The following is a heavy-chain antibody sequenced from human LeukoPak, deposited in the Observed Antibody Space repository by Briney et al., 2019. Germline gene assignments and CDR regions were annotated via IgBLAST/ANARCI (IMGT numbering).Heavy chain of an antibody. CDR1: GGSFSGYY. J-gene: IGHJ4*02. Sequence: PSETLSLTCAVYGGSFSGYYWNWIRQPPGKGLEWIGEINHSGRTKYNPSLKSRVTISVDTSKNQFSLILSPVTAADTAVYYCARGQFQRDYWGQGTLVTVSS. V-gene: IGHV4-34*01. CDR3: ARGQFQRDY. CDR2: INHSGRT. D-gene: IGHD5-24*01.